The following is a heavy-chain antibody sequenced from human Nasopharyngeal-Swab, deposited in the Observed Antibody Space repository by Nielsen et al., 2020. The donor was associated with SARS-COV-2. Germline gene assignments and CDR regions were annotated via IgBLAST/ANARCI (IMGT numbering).Heavy chain of an antibody. CDR2: ISYFGSNK. CDR3: ARARGVVVVAAIDY. CDR1: RLTFSTYA. J-gene: IGHJ4*02. Sequence: SLRLSSAASRLTFSTYAMHWVRQSAGKGLGWVAVISYFGSNKYYANSVKGRFTISRDNSKNTLYLKMNSLRAEDTAVYYCARARGVVVVAAIDYWGQGTLVTVSS. V-gene: IGHV3-30*04. D-gene: IGHD2-15*01.